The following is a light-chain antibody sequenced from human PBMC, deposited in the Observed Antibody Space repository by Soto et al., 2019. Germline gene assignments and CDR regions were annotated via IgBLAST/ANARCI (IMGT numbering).Light chain of an antibody. J-gene: IGLJ7*01. CDR1: SSDVGSYNL. V-gene: IGLV2-23*03. CDR2: EGS. Sequence: QSALTQPDSVSGSPGQSITISCTGTSSDVGSYNLVSWYQQLPGKAPKLILYEGSERPSGVSYRFSGSKSGNTASLRISGLQAEDEADYYCCSYASGNTFMFGGGTQLTVL. CDR3: CSYASGNTFM.